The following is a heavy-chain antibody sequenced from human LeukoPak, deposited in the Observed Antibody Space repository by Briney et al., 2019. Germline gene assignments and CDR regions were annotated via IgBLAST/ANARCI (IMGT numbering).Heavy chain of an antibody. V-gene: IGHV4-34*01. Sequence: SETLSLTCAVYGGSFSGYYWSWIRQPPGKGLEWIGEINHSGSTNYNPSLKSRVTISVDTPKNQFSLKLSSVTAADTAVYYCARRVFPLDSSGCVDYWGQGTLVTVSS. D-gene: IGHD6-19*01. CDR2: INHSGST. J-gene: IGHJ4*02. CDR1: GGSFSGYY. CDR3: ARRVFPLDSSGCVDY.